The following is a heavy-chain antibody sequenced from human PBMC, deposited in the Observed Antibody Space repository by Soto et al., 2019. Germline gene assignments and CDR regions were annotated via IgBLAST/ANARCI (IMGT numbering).Heavy chain of an antibody. V-gene: IGHV3-48*02. CDR2: ISSSSSTI. D-gene: IGHD6-19*01. Sequence: EVQLVESGGGLVQPGGSLRLSCAASGLTFSSYSMNWVRQAPGKGLEWVSYISSSSSTIYYADSVKGRFTISRDNAKNSLYLQLNSLRDEDTAVYYYASLVQAGWAYWGQGTLVTVSS. CDR3: ASLVQAGWAY. J-gene: IGHJ4*02. CDR1: GLTFSSYS.